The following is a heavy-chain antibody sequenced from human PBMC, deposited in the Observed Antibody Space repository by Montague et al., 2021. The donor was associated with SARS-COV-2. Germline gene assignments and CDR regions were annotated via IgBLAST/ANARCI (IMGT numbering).Heavy chain of an antibody. V-gene: IGHV4-39*01. CDR3: ATLPSSITIFGVVQGYYFDD. J-gene: IGHJ4*02. D-gene: IGHD3-3*01. CDR2: ILYNDKT. CDR1: GHSINTSPYY. Sequence: SETLSLTCSASGHSINTSPYYWAWLRQPPGKALEWIGNILYNDKTYYNPFLQSRVKMSVDTSKNQFSLNLTSVTAADTATYYCATLPSSITIFGVVQGYYFDDWGQGTLVTVSS.